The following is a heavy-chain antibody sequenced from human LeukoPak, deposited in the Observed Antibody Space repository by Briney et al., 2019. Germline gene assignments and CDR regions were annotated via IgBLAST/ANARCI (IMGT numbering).Heavy chain of an antibody. CDR2: FDPEDGET. V-gene: IGHV1-24*01. Sequence: ASVKVSCKVSGYTLTELSMRWVRQAPGKGLEWMGGFDPEDGETIYAQKFQGRVTMTEDTSTDTAYMELSSLRSEDTAVYYCATPYYDILSGLGGDSDAFDIWGQGTMVTVSS. J-gene: IGHJ3*02. CDR3: ATPYYDILSGLGGDSDAFDI. D-gene: IGHD3-9*01. CDR1: GYTLTELS.